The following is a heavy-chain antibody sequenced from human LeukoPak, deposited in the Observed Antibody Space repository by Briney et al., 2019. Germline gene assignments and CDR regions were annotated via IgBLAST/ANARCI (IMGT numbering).Heavy chain of an antibody. Sequence: GASVKVSCKASGYTFTSYDINWVRQATGQGLEWMGWMNPNSGNTGYAQKFQGRVTMTRNTSMSTAYKELSSLRSEDTAVYYSARKIAAAGTGFDYWGQGTLVTVSS. J-gene: IGHJ4*02. CDR1: GYTFTSYD. CDR3: ARKIAAAGTGFDY. CDR2: MNPNSGNT. D-gene: IGHD6-13*01. V-gene: IGHV1-8*01.